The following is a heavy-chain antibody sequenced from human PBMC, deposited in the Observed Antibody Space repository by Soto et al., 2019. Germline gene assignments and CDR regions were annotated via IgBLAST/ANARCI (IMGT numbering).Heavy chain of an antibody. CDR3: AHRRNTYYDILTGYSKNWFDP. CDR2: IYWDDEK. CDR1: GFSLSSSGVA. D-gene: IGHD3-9*01. J-gene: IGHJ5*02. Sequence: PTLVNPTQTLTLTCTFSGFSLSSSGVAVGWIRQPPGKALEWLALIYWDDEKRYSPSLKDRLIITKDTSKNLVILTMTNVDPVDTATYYCAHRRNTYYDILTGYSKNWFDPWGQGTLVTVSS. V-gene: IGHV2-5*02.